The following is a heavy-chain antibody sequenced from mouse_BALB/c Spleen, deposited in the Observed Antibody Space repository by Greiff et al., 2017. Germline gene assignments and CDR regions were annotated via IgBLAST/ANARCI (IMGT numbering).Heavy chain of an antibody. V-gene: IGHV5-17*02. CDR3: ARSEYDGFDY. D-gene: IGHD2-14*01. J-gene: IGHJ2*01. CDR1: GFTFSSFG. Sequence: EVMLVESGGGLVQPGGSRKLSCAASGFTFSSFGTHWVRQAPEKGLEWVAYISSGSSTIYYADTVKGRFTISRDNPKNTLFLQMTSLRSEDTAMYYCARSEYDGFDYWGQGTTLTVSS. CDR2: ISSGSSTI.